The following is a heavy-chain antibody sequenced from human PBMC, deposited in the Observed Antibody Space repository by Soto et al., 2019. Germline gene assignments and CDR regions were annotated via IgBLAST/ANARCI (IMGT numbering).Heavy chain of an antibody. V-gene: IGHV1-8*01. Sequence: VASVKVSCKASGDTFTTYDINWVRQATGHGLEWMGWINPNSGNIGYAQRFQGRVTMTRDTAIRTAYMEVSSLRSDDTAVYYCARGRASGSYYLLDYRGQGTLATVSS. CDR2: INPNSGNI. D-gene: IGHD3-10*01. J-gene: IGHJ4*02. CDR1: GDTFTTYD. CDR3: ARGRASGSYYLLDY.